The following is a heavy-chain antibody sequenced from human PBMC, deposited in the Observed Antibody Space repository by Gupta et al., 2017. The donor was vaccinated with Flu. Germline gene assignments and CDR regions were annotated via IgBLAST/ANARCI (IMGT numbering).Heavy chain of an antibody. V-gene: IGHV3-30*18. CDR2: ISYDGSNK. Sequence: QVQLVESGGGVVQPGRSLRLSCVDSGFTFSNYGMHWVRQAPGKGLEWVGVISYDGSNKYYADPLKGRFTISKDNSKNTLYLQIHSLRAEDTAMYFCGKDGQVHSSGWYEGIFWGQGTLVTVSS. CDR1: GFTFSNYG. J-gene: IGHJ4*02. CDR3: GKDGQVHSSGWYEGIF. D-gene: IGHD6-19*01.